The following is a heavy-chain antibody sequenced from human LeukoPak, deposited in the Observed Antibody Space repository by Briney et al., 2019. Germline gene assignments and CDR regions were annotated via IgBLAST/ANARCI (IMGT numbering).Heavy chain of an antibody. CDR2: IYNSGIT. V-gene: IGHV4-59*02. CDR3: ARDHLPAGAPGYYMDV. D-gene: IGHD4/OR15-4a*01. J-gene: IGHJ6*03. Sequence: SETLSLTCTVSGGSVSSHFWSWIRQPPGKGLEWIGYIYNSGITNYNPSLKSRVTMSVDTSKNQFSLMLRSVTAADTAVYYCARDHLPAGAPGYYMDVWGKGTTVTVSS. CDR1: GGSVSSHF.